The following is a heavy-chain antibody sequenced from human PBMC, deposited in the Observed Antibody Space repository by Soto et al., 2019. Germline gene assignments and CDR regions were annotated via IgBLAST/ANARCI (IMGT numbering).Heavy chain of an antibody. D-gene: IGHD1-26*01. Sequence: QVQLVQSGAEVKKPGASVKVSCKASGYTFTSYAMHWVRQAPGQRLEWMGWINAGNGNTKYSQKFQGRVTINRDTSASTAYMELSSLRSEATAVYYCARDLGVGAASDYWGPGTLVIVSS. J-gene: IGHJ4*02. CDR2: INAGNGNT. CDR1: GYTFTSYA. CDR3: ARDLGVGAASDY. V-gene: IGHV1-3*01.